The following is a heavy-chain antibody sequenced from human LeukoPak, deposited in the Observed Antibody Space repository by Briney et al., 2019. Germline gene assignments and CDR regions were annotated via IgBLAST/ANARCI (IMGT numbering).Heavy chain of an antibody. CDR1: GFTFSGYP. J-gene: IGHJ4*02. Sequence: GKSLRLSCAASGFTFSGYPIHWVRQAPGKGLEWVSSISGTSGNTYYADSVKGRFAISRDNSKDTLYLQMNSLRAEDTAIYYCAKFRADSSGWPFDYWGQGTLVTVSS. CDR2: ISGTSGNT. CDR3: AKFRADSSGWPFDY. V-gene: IGHV3-23*01. D-gene: IGHD6-19*01.